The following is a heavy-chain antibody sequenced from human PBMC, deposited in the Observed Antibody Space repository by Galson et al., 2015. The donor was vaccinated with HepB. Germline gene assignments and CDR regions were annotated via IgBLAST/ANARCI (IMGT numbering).Heavy chain of an antibody. CDR1: GYSFINYW. CDR2: IYVGDSDT. V-gene: IGHV5-51*03. D-gene: IGHD5-18*01. Sequence: QSGAEVKKPGESLKISCTGSGYSFINYWIAWVRQMPGKGLEWMGIIYVGDSDTRYSPSFQGQVTISADKSIRTAYLQWSSLKASDTAMYYCAKTVNTPMVIGSYYYGMDVWGQGTTVTVSS. J-gene: IGHJ6*02. CDR3: AKTVNTPMVIGSYYYGMDV.